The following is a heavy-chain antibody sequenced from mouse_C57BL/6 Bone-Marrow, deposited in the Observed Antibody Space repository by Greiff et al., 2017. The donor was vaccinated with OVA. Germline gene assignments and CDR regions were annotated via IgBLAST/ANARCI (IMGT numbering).Heavy chain of an antibody. V-gene: IGHV5-4*01. D-gene: IGHD1-1*01. Sequence: EVQVVESGGGLVKPGGSLKLSCAASGFTFSSYAMSWVRQTPEKRLEWVATISDGGSYTYYPDNVKGRFTISRDNAKNNLYLQMSHLKSEDTAMYYCARASTRSLGAMDYWGQGTSVTVSS. J-gene: IGHJ4*01. CDR3: ARASTRSLGAMDY. CDR2: ISDGGSYT. CDR1: GFTFSSYA.